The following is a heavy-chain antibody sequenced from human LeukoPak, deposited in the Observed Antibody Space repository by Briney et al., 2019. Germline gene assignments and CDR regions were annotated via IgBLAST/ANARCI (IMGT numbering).Heavy chain of an antibody. CDR3: AKGHYPDASCAGDCYYSY. CDR1: GFTFNSYA. Sequence: GGSLRLSCAASGFTFNSYAMTWVRQAPGKGLEWVSGITAGGDNTFYADSVKGRFTISRDNSKNTLYLQTDSLRAEDTAVYYCAKGHYPDASCAGDCYYSYWGKGTLVTVSS. V-gene: IGHV3-23*01. J-gene: IGHJ4*02. CDR2: ITAGGDNT. D-gene: IGHD2-21*02.